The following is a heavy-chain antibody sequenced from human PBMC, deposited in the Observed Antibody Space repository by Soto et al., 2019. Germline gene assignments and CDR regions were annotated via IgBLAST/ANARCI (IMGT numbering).Heavy chain of an antibody. V-gene: IGHV1-69*01. Sequence: QVQLVQSGAEVKKPGSSVKVSCKASGGTFSSYAISWVRQAPGQGLEWMGGIIPIFGTANYAQKFQGRVTITADESTSTAYMEVSSLRSEDTAGYYCARDKGREYSYGGRNWFDPWGQGTLVTVSS. CDR3: ARDKGREYSYGGRNWFDP. J-gene: IGHJ5*02. D-gene: IGHD5-18*01. CDR2: IIPIFGTA. CDR1: GGTFSSYA.